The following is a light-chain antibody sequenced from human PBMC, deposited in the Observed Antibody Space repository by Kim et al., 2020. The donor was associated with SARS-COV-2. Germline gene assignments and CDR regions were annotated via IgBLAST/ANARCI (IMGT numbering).Light chain of an antibody. Sequence: PGRTAIIPGSGDKVGDQYAFWYKQKPGQSPMVVIYQDAKRPSGIPERFSGSSFGNTATLTISGTQPMDVADYYCQTWDSSTAIFGGGTQLTVL. CDR1: KVGDQY. J-gene: IGLJ2*01. CDR3: QTWDSSTAI. V-gene: IGLV3-1*01. CDR2: QDA.